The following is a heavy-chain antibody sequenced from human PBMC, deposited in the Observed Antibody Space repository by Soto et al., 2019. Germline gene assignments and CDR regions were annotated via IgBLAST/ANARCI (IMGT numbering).Heavy chain of an antibody. CDR3: ARELYGGNFDY. CDR2: IWYDGSNK. CDR1: GFTFSSYG. V-gene: IGHV3-33*01. J-gene: IGHJ4*02. D-gene: IGHD2-2*02. Sequence: QVQLVESGGGVVQPGRSLRLSCAASGFTFSSYGVHWVRQAPGKGLEWVAVIWYDGSNKYYADSVKGRFTISRDNSKNTLYLQMNSLRAEDTAVYYCARELYGGNFDYWGQGTLVTVSS.